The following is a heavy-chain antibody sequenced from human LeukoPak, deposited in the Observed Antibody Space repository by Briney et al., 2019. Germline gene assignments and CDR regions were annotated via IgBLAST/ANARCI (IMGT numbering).Heavy chain of an antibody. CDR3: ARGDYYYASGSYYKGPVDY. Sequence: SETLSLTCAVYRGSFSGYYWSWIRQAPGKGLEWSGEINHSGSTNQNPSLKSRVTISVDTSKKQFSLKLSSVTAADTAVYYCARGDYYYASGSYYKGPVDYWGQGTLVTVSS. J-gene: IGHJ4*02. V-gene: IGHV4-34*01. CDR2: INHSGST. D-gene: IGHD3-10*01. CDR1: RGSFSGYY.